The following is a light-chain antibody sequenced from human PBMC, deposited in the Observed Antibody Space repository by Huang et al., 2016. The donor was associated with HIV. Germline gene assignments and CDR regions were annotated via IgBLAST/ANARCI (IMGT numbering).Light chain of an antibody. CDR2: AAS. CDR1: QGISNY. CDR3: QKCNSAPFT. Sequence: DIQMTQSPSSLSASVGDRVTITCRASQGISNYLAWYQQKPGKVPKLLIYAASTLQSGVPSRFSGSGSGTDFTPTISSLQPEDVATYYCQKCNSAPFTFGPGTKVDIK. V-gene: IGKV1-27*01. J-gene: IGKJ3*01.